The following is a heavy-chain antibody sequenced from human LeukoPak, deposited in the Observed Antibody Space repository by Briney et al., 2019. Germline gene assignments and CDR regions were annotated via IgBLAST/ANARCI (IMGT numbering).Heavy chain of an antibody. D-gene: IGHD6-13*01. CDR2: ISGSGGST. V-gene: IGHV3-23*01. CDR3: ARDHPSPGIYFDF. J-gene: IGHJ4*02. Sequence: PGASLRLSCAASGFTFSSYAMTWVRQAPGKGLEWVSAISGSGGSTYYADSVKGRFTISRDNAKNSLYLQMSSLRAEDTAIYYCARDHPSPGIYFDFWGQGALVTDSS. CDR1: GFTFSSYA.